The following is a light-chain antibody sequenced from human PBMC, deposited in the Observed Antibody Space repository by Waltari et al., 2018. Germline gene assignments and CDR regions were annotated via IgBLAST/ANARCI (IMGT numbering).Light chain of an antibody. CDR2: RTN. Sequence: QTVVTQEPSFSVSPGGTVTLTFGLSSGSVSTRYYPSWYQRSPGQAPRTLMYRTNTRSSGVPDRFSGSILGNKAALTITGAQADDECDYYCVLYMGSGIHVFGTGTKVTVL. CDR1: SGSVSTRYY. CDR3: VLYMGSGIHV. J-gene: IGLJ1*01. V-gene: IGLV8-61*01.